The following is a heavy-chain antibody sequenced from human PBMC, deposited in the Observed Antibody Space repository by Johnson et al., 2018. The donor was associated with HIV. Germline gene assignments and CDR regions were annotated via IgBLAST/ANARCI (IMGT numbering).Heavy chain of an antibody. CDR2: IRSRANNYAT. Sequence: VQLVESGGGLVQPGGSLKVSCEASGFTFSGSAMHWVRQASGKGLEWVGLIRSRANNYATAYGASVKGRFTISRDDSKNTAYLQMNSLKTEDTAVYYCARVQGKYNWNPDAFDIWGQGTMVTVSS. CDR1: GFTFSGSA. V-gene: IGHV3-73*01. CDR3: ARVQGKYNWNPDAFDI. J-gene: IGHJ3*02. D-gene: IGHD1-20*01.